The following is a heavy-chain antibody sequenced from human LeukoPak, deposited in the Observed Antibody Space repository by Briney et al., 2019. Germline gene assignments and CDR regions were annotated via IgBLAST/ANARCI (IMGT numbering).Heavy chain of an antibody. V-gene: IGHV3-7*03. D-gene: IGHD6-13*01. CDR2: IKQDGSVK. CDR3: ATSTEAAGSD. J-gene: IGHJ4*02. Sequence: PGGSLRLSCAASGFTFSSYAMSWVRQAPGKGLKWVANIKQDGSVKYYVDSVKGRFTISRDNAENSLYLQMNSLRVEDTAVYYCATSTEAAGSDWGQGTLVTVSS. CDR1: GFTFSSYA.